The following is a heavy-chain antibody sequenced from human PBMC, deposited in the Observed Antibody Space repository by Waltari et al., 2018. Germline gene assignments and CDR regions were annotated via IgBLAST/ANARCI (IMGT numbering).Heavy chain of an antibody. CDR3: ARIAYVKGYYYYYYGMDV. CDR2: IYYSGST. D-gene: IGHD2-21*01. V-gene: IGHV4-31*03. CDR1: GGSISSGGYY. Sequence: QVQLQESGPGLVKPSQTLSLTCTVSGGSISSGGYYWSWVRQHPGKGLEWIGYIYYSGSTNYNPSLKSRVTISVDTSKNQFSLKLSSVTAADTAVYYCARIAYVKGYYYYYYGMDVWGQGTTVTVSS. J-gene: IGHJ6*02.